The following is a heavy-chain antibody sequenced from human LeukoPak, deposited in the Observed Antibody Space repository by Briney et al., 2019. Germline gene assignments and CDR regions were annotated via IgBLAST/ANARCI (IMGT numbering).Heavy chain of an antibody. D-gene: IGHD1-1*01. V-gene: IGHV3-13*01. Sequence: GVSVRLSCAASGFTFRDYDMHWLRQATGKALERVSAIGTAGDTYYTGSVKGRFTISRENAKNSLYLQMNSLRDGDTAVYYCARVAKERVGGVYYFDYWGQGTLVTVSS. CDR3: ARVAKERVGGVYYFDY. CDR2: IGTAGDT. J-gene: IGHJ4*02. CDR1: GFTFRDYD.